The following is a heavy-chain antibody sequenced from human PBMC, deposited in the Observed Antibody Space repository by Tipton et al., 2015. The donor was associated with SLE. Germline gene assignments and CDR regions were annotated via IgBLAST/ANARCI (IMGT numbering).Heavy chain of an antibody. J-gene: IGHJ4*02. CDR2: IIPIFGTA. CDR1: GYTFNSYG. D-gene: IGHD3-3*01. CDR3: ARWGSYDFWSGPDYFDY. Sequence: QVQLVQSGAEVKKPGASVKVSCKASGYTFNSYGISWVRQVPGQGLEWMGGIIPIFGTANYAQKFQGRITITADESTSTAYMELSSLRSEDTAVYYCARWGSYDFWSGPDYFDYWGQGTLVTVSS. V-gene: IGHV1-69*01.